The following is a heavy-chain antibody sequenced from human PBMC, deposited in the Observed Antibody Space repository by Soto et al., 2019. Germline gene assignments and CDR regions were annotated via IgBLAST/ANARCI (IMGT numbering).Heavy chain of an antibody. CDR2: ISSSSSYI. CDR1: GFTFSSYS. J-gene: IGHJ3*02. Sequence: PGGSLRLSCAASGFTFSSYSMNWVRQAPGKGLKWVSSISSSSSYIYYADSVKGRFTISRDNAKNSLYLQMKSLRAEDTAVYYCARVPLGGYYDSSGYYPDAFDIWGQGTMVTVSS. D-gene: IGHD3-22*01. V-gene: IGHV3-21*01. CDR3: ARVPLGGYYDSSGYYPDAFDI.